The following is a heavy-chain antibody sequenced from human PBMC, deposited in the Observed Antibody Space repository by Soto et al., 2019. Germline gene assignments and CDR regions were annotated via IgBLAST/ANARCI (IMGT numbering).Heavy chain of an antibody. CDR3: AHRPSYCSGGSCYSGFDY. CDR1: GFSLSTSGVG. CDR2: IYWDDDK. V-gene: IGHV2-5*02. J-gene: IGHJ4*02. Sequence: QITLKESGPTLVKPTQTLTLTCTFSGFSLSTSGVGVCWIRQPPGKALEWLALIYWDDDKRYSPSLKSRLTITKNTSKHQVVLTMTNMDPVDTATYYCAHRPSYCSGGSCYSGFDYWGQGTLVTVSS. D-gene: IGHD2-15*01.